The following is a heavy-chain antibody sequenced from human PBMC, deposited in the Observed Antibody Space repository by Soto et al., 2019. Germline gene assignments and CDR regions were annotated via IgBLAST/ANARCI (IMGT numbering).Heavy chain of an antibody. CDR1: GFTFSSYG. CDR2: ISYDGSNK. CDR3: AKGEYSYGQFDY. J-gene: IGHJ4*02. Sequence: QVQLVESGGGVVQPGRSLRLSCAASGFTFSSYGMHWVRQAPGKGLEWVAVISYDGSNKYYADSVKGRFTISRDNSKNTLYLQMNSLRAEDTAVYYCAKGEYSYGQFDYWGQGTLVTVSS. D-gene: IGHD5-18*01. V-gene: IGHV3-30*18.